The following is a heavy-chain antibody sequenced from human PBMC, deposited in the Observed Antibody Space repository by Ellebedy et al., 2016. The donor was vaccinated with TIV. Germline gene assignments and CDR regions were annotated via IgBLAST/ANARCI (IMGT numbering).Heavy chain of an antibody. CDR2: INQDGSRI. V-gene: IGHV3-7*03. Sequence: GESLKISCAASGFTFNSHWMSWVRQAPGKGLEWVANINQDGSRIYYVDSVKGRFTISRDNAKNSVYLRMNTLRVKDTAVYHCVRDGAYGDYSPGYYGMDVWGQGTTVTVSS. D-gene: IGHD3-22*01. CDR1: GFTFNSHW. CDR3: VRDGAYGDYSPGYYGMDV. J-gene: IGHJ6*02.